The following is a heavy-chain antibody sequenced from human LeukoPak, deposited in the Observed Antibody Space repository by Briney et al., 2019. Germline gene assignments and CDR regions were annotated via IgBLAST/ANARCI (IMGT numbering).Heavy chain of an antibody. Sequence: GGSLRLSCEASGFTSSSYSINWVRQAPGKGLEWVSSISSLSTYISYSDSVKGRFTISRDNAQNSLYLQMNSLRAEDTAVYYCARYKRDTNVYLEVWGKGTTVTVSS. CDR1: GFTSSSYS. V-gene: IGHV3-21*01. CDR3: ARYKRDTNVYLEV. D-gene: IGHD5-18*01. CDR2: ISSLSTYI. J-gene: IGHJ6*03.